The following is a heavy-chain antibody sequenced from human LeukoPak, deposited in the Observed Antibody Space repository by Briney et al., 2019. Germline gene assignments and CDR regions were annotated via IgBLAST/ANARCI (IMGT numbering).Heavy chain of an antibody. D-gene: IGHD1-26*01. CDR2: ISSSSSYI. Sequence: PGGSLRLSCAASGFTFSKYAMNWVRQAPGKGLEWVSPISSSSSYIYYADSVKGRFTISRDNAKNSLYLQMNSLRAEDTAVYYCARDQGGIVGATNYYYGMDVWGQGTTVTVSS. CDR1: GFTFSKYA. CDR3: ARDQGGIVGATNYYYGMDV. J-gene: IGHJ6*02. V-gene: IGHV3-21*01.